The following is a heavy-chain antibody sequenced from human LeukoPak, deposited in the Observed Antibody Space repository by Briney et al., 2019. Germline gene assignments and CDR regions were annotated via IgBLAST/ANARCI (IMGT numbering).Heavy chain of an antibody. CDR3: ARLAAAGTVDP. Sequence: SETLSLTCTVSGGSISSYYWSWIRQPPGKGLEWIWYIYTSGSTIYNPSLKSRVPISVDTSKNQFSLKLSSVTAADTAVYYCARLAAAGTVDPWGQGTLVTVSS. CDR2: IYTSGST. J-gene: IGHJ5*02. V-gene: IGHV4-4*09. D-gene: IGHD6-13*01. CDR1: GGSISSYY.